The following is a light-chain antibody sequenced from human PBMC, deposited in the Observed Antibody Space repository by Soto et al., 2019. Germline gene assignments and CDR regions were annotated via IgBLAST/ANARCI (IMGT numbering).Light chain of an antibody. CDR3: LQHSSYPFS. CDR1: QDIRYS. CDR2: GAS. Sequence: DIHMTQSPSSLSASVGDRVTITCRASQDIRYSLGWFQQKPGKAPKRLVYGASNLENGVPPRFSGSRSGTEFTLTIIGLQPEDFASYYCLQHSSYPFSFGPGTKVDI. J-gene: IGKJ3*01. V-gene: IGKV1-17*01.